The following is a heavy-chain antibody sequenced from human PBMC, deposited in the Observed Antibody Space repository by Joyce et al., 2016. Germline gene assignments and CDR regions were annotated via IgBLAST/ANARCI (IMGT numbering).Heavy chain of an antibody. Sequence: EVQLVESGGGLVKPGGSLRLSCAASGFTFKRYTMNWVRQAPGKGLEWVSSISSNGYYIYYADSLRGRFTISGDNAKDALHVQMDSLRVEDTAGYYCAREGGMGSSSSDGFDVWGQGTLVTVSS. CDR3: AREGGMGSSSSDGFDV. J-gene: IGHJ5*02. V-gene: IGHV3-21*01. D-gene: IGHD6-6*01. CDR1: GFTFKRYT. CDR2: ISSNGYYI.